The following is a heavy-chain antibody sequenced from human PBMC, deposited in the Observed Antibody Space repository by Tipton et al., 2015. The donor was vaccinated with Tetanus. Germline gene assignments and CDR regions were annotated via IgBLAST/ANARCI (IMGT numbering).Heavy chain of an antibody. CDR3: ARASQRTVEF. D-gene: IGHD2-2*01. Sequence: TLSLTCNVTGVLLTTGGYSWGWIRQPPGKGLEWIGNIYNIARTNYNPSLRSRVTMSVDTSKNQFYLQLSSVTAADTAVYFCARASQRTVEFWGQGTLVAVSS. J-gene: IGHJ4*02. CDR1: GVLLTTGGYS. CDR2: IYNIART. V-gene: IGHV4-61*08.